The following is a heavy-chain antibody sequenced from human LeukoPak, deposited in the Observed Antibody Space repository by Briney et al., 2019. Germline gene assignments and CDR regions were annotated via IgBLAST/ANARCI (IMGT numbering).Heavy chain of an antibody. CDR1: GFTLSSYA. Sequence: GVLRLSCAASGFTLSSYAMNWVRQAPGKGLEWVSYISGSGRTIYYANSVKGRFTISRDNAKNSLYLQMNSLRADDTAVYYCARLDASGLDYWGQGTLVTVSS. CDR3: ARLDASGLDY. D-gene: IGHD6-19*01. J-gene: IGHJ4*02. CDR2: ISGSGRTI. V-gene: IGHV3-48*03.